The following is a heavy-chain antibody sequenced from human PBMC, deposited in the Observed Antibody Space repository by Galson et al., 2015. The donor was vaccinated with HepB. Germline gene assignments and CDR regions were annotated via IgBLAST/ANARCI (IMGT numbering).Heavy chain of an antibody. CDR2: ITAGDGST. V-gene: IGHV3-23*01. CDR3: AKGPALGSTTYAFDI. Sequence: SLRLSCAASGFTFTTYAMAWVRQSPGKGLEWVSVITAGDGSTYYADSVKGRFIISRDNSKSTLYLQINSLRAEDTAVYSCAKGPALGSTTYAFDIWGQGTMVTVSS. D-gene: IGHD1/OR15-1a*01. J-gene: IGHJ3*02. CDR1: GFTFTTYA.